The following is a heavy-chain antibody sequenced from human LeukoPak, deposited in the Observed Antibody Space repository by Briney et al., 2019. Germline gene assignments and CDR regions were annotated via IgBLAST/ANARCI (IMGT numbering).Heavy chain of an antibody. D-gene: IGHD5-12*01. CDR3: TTDIVATGFDY. Sequence: TGGSLRLSCAASGFTFSNAWMSWVRQAPGKGREGVGRFKSKTDGGTTDYAAPVKGRFTISRDDSKNTLYLQMNSLKTEDTAVYYCTTDIVATGFDYWGQGTLVTVSS. V-gene: IGHV3-15*01. J-gene: IGHJ4*02. CDR1: GFTFSNAW. CDR2: FKSKTDGGTT.